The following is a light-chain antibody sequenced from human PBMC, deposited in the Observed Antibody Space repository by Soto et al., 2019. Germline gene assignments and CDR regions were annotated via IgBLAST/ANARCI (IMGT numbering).Light chain of an antibody. CDR3: QQYGSSPT. CDR1: QSVRTNY. V-gene: IGKV3-20*01. J-gene: IGKJ1*01. CDR2: GAS. Sequence: EIVLTQSPGTLSLSPGERATLSCRASQSVRTNYLAWYQQKPGQAPRLLIYGASSRATGIPDRFSGSGSGTDFTLTISRLEPEDFVVHYCQQYGSSPTFGQGTKVDIK.